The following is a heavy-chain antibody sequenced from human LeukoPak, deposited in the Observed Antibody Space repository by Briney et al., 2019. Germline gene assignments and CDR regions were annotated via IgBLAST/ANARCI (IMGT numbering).Heavy chain of an antibody. CDR1: GYTFTSYA. J-gene: IGHJ5*02. V-gene: IGHV1-3*01. CDR2: INAGNGNT. D-gene: IGHD3-10*01. Sequence: ASVKVSCKASGYTFTSYAMHWVRQAPGQRLEWMGWINAGNGNTKYSQKFQGRVTITRDTSASTAYMELSSLRSEDTAVYYCARALEHPVVRAPRVINPDAAKLGFDPWGQGTLVTVSS. CDR3: ARALEHPVVRAPRVINPDAAKLGFDP.